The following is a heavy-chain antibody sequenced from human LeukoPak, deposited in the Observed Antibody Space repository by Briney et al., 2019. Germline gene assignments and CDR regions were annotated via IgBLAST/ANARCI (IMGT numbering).Heavy chain of an antibody. D-gene: IGHD3-22*01. V-gene: IGHV3-23*01. J-gene: IGHJ5*02. CDR3: AREYDSSWPS. Sequence: PGGSLRLSCAASGFRFRTYAMSWVRQAPGKGLEWVSAISDDSGKIYYADSVKGLFTISRDNSKSTLFMQMNSLRAEDTAVYYCAREYDSSWPSWGQGTRVTVSS. CDR1: GFRFRTYA. CDR2: ISDDSGKI.